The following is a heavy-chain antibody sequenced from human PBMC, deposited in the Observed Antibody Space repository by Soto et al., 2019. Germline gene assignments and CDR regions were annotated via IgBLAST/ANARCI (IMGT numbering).Heavy chain of an antibody. CDR1: GGSVSSGSYY. D-gene: IGHD3-10*01. CDR2: IYYSGST. J-gene: IGHJ6*02. Sequence: KAXETLSLTCTVAGGSVSSGSYYWSWIRQPPGKGLEWIGYIYYSGSTNYNPSLKSRVTISVDTSKNQFSLKLSSVTAADTAVYYCARDDWRYYYGSGSYPYGMDVWGQGTTVTVSS. CDR3: ARDDWRYYYGSGSYPYGMDV. V-gene: IGHV4-61*01.